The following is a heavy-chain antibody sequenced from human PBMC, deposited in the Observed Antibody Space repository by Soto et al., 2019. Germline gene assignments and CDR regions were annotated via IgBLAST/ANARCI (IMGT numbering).Heavy chain of an antibody. V-gene: IGHV1-18*01. CDR1: GYTFTSYG. Sequence: ASVKVSCKASGYTFTSYGISWVRQAPGQGLEWMGWISAYNGNTNYAQKLQGRVTMTTDTSTSTAYMELRSLRSDDTAVYYCARDGLTVRGVIANQFYYYYYMDVWGKGTTVTVSS. J-gene: IGHJ6*03. CDR3: ARDGLTVRGVIANQFYYYYYMDV. CDR2: ISAYNGNT. D-gene: IGHD3-10*01.